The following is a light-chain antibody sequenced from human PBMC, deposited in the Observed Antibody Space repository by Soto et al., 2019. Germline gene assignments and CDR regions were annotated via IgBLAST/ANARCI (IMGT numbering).Light chain of an antibody. CDR2: GSS. CDR3: LQHYSFPWT. CDR1: QSVSSR. J-gene: IGKJ1*01. V-gene: IGKV3-15*01. Sequence: TQSPATLSLSPGERATLSCMASQSVSSRLAWYQQRPGQAPRLLIYGSSTRATGIPDRFRGSGSGTEYTLTISSLQSEDFATYYCLQHYSFPWTFGQGTKVDI.